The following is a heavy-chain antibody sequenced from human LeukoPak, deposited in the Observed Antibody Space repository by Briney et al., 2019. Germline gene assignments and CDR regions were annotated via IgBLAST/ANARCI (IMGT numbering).Heavy chain of an antibody. V-gene: IGHV1-69*05. CDR1: GGTFSSYA. J-gene: IGHJ5*02. CDR3: ASASIYCSSTSCHKWFDP. D-gene: IGHD2-2*01. Sequence: ASVKVSCKASGGTFSSYAISWVRQAPGQGLEWMGGIIPIFGTANYAQKFQGRVTITTGESTSTAYMELSSLRSEDAAVYYCASASIYCSSTSCHKWFDPWGQGTLVTVSS. CDR2: IIPIFGTA.